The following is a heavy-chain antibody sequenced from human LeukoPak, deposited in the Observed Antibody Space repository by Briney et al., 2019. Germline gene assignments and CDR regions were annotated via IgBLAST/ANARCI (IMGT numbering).Heavy chain of an antibody. CDR3: ARLGVSSWYIDY. D-gene: IGHD6-13*01. Sequence: PSETLSLTCTVSGGSTSSSSYYWGWIRQPPGTGLEWIGSIYYSGSTYYNPSLKSRVTISVDTSKNQFSLKLSSVTAANTAVYYCARLGVSSWYIDYWGQGTLVTVSS. CDR1: GGSTSSSSYY. CDR2: IYYSGST. J-gene: IGHJ4*02. V-gene: IGHV4-39*01.